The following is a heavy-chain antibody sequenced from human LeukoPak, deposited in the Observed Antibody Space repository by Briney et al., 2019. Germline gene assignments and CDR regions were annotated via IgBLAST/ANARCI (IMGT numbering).Heavy chain of an antibody. J-gene: IGHJ4*02. V-gene: IGHV3-7*01. CDR1: GFTFSSYW. CDR3: ARSRYGDY. Sequence: GALRLSCAASGFTFSSYWTIWVRQAPGKGPEWVANIKQDGSEKSYVDSVKGRFTISRDNAKNSLYLQINSLRAEDTAVYYCARSRYGDYWGQGTLVTVSS. CDR2: IKQDGSEK. D-gene: IGHD3-16*01.